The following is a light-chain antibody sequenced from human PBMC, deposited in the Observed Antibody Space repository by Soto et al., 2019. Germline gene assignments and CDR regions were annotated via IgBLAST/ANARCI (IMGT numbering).Light chain of an antibody. CDR3: QQYVSSPLT. J-gene: IGKJ2*01. CDR1: QSVNSNL. CDR2: DAS. V-gene: IGKV3-20*01. Sequence: EIVLKQSPGTLSLSPGEGATVSCRASQSVNSNLLAWFQQKPGQAPRLLIHDASRRATGIPDRFSGSGSGTDFTLSISRLEPEDFAVYYCQQYVSSPLTFGQGTKLEIK.